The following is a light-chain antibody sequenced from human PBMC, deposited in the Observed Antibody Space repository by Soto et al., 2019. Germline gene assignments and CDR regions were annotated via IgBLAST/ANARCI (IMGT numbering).Light chain of an antibody. V-gene: IGLV6-57*04. CDR2: EDN. CDR1: SGSIASNY. CDR3: QSYDSSNHVV. Sequence: NFMLTQPHSVSESPGKTVTISCTRSSGSIASNYVQWYQQRPGSAPTTVIYEDNQRPSGVPDRFSGSIDSSSNSASLTISGLKTEDEADYYCQSYDSSNHVVFGVGNKLTVL. J-gene: IGLJ2*01.